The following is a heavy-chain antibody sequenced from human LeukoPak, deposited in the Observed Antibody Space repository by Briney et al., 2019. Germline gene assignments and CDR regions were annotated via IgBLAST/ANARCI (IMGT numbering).Heavy chain of an antibody. CDR3: AREWTSTVVTSRGMDV. CDR1: GFIVSSNH. Sequence: GGSLRLSCAASGFIVSSNHMSWVRQAPGKGLEWVSILYSGGSTNYADSVKGRFTISRVNAKNTLYLQMNSLRAEDTAVYYCAREWTSTVVTSRGMDVWGQGTTVTVSS. CDR2: LYSGGST. D-gene: IGHD4-23*01. V-gene: IGHV3-53*05. J-gene: IGHJ6*02.